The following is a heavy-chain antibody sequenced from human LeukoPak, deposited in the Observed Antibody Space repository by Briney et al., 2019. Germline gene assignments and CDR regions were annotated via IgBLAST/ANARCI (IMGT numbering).Heavy chain of an antibody. V-gene: IGHV3-21*04. CDR2: ISTGTSYI. D-gene: IGHD1-26*01. CDR3: SKDFGPWGVGATPHY. Sequence: GGSLRLSCAASGFTFSSFSMNWVRQAPGKGLEWVSSISTGTSYIFYAESVKGRFTISRDTSKNTLYLQMNSLTVEDTAVYFCSKDFGPWGVGATPHYWGQGTLVTVSS. J-gene: IGHJ4*02. CDR1: GFTFSSFS.